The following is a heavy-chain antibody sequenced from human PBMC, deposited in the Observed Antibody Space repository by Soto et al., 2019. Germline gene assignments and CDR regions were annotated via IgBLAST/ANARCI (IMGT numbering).Heavy chain of an antibody. CDR3: ARGESLRFLEWLLYGGDY. V-gene: IGHV3-21*01. Sequence: EVQLVESGGGLVKPGGSLRLSCAASGFTFSSYSMNWVRQAPGKGLEWVSSISSSSSYIYYADSVKGRFTISRDNAKNSLYLQMNSLRAEDTAVYYCARGESLRFLEWLLYGGDYWGQEPWSPSPQ. J-gene: IGHJ4*01. D-gene: IGHD3-3*01. CDR2: ISSSSSYI. CDR1: GFTFSSYS.